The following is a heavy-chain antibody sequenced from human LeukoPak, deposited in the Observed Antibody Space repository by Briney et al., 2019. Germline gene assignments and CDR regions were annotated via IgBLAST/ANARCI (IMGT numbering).Heavy chain of an antibody. CDR3: AKAVYGDY. CDR1: GGSFSGFY. D-gene: IGHD5/OR15-5a*01. CDR2: ISGSGGST. Sequence: ASETLSLTGAVYGGSFSGFYWSWIRQSPGKGLEWVSAISGSGGSTYYADSVKGRFTISRDNSKNTLYLQMNSLRAEDTAVYYCAKAVYGDY. J-gene: IGHJ4*01. V-gene: IGHV3-23*01.